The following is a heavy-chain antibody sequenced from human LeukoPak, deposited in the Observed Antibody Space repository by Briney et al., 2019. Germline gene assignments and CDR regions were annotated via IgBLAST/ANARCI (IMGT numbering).Heavy chain of an antibody. Sequence: SETLSLTCSVSGGSINGYSWSWIRQPPGKGLEWIGYIYYSGDTNYNPSLKSRVSVSVDTSKNQFSLKLSSVTAADTAVYYCARVAGYSSPAAAGEYYFDYWGQGTLVTVSS. V-gene: IGHV4-59*12. J-gene: IGHJ4*02. CDR1: GGSINGYS. D-gene: IGHD6-13*01. CDR2: IYYSGDT. CDR3: ARVAGYSSPAAAGEYYFDY.